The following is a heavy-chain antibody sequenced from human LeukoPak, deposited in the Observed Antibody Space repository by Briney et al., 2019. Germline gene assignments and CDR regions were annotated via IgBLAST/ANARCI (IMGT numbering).Heavy chain of an antibody. D-gene: IGHD3-3*01. Sequence: SETLSLICTVSGGSISSYYWSWIRQPPGKGLEWIGYIYYSGSTNYNPSLKSRVTISVDTSKNQFSLKLSSVTAADTAVYYCARGVLVYDLNCYFDLWGRGTLVTVSS. CDR1: GGSISSYY. CDR2: IYYSGST. CDR3: ARGVLVYDLNCYFDL. V-gene: IGHV4-59*01. J-gene: IGHJ2*01.